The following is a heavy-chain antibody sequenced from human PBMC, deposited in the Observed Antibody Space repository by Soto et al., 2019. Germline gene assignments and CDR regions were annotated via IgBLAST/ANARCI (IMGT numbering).Heavy chain of an antibody. D-gene: IGHD3-3*02. CDR1: GFTFSSYS. Sequence: EVQLVESGGGLVQPGGSLRLSCAASGFTFSSYSMNWVRQAPGKGLEWVSYISSSSSTIYYADSVKGRFTISRDNAKNSLYLQMNSLRAEDTAVYYCARDRIFGVVPMDVWCKGTTVTVSS. J-gene: IGHJ6*03. CDR2: ISSSSSTI. V-gene: IGHV3-48*01. CDR3: ARDRIFGVVPMDV.